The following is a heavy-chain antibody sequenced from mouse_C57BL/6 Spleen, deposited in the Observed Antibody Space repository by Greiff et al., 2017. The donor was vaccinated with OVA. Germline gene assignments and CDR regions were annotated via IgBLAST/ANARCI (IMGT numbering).Heavy chain of an antibody. Sequence: QVQLQQSGPGLVQPSQSLSITCTVSGFSLTSYGVHWVRQSPGKGLEWLGVIWSGGSTDYNAAFISRLSISKDNSKSQVFFKMNSLQADDTAIYYCARNYYDYDEEGVYFDYWGQGTTLTVSS. J-gene: IGHJ2*01. CDR3: ARNYYDYDEEGVYFDY. V-gene: IGHV2-2*01. CDR1: GFSLTSYG. CDR2: IWSGGST. D-gene: IGHD2-4*01.